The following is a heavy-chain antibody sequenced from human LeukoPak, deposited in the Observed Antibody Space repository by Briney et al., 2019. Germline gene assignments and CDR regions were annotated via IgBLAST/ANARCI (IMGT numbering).Heavy chain of an antibody. CDR3: ARAKGEIFTSSSFYFDY. CDR2: IYYSGST. D-gene: IGHD6-13*01. Sequence: SETLSLTCTVSGGSISSGDYYWSWIRQPPGKGLEWIGYIYYSGSTYYNPSLKSRVTISVDTSKNQFSLKLNSVTAADTAVYYCARAKGEIFTSSSFYFDYWGQGILVSVSS. CDR1: GGSISSGDYY. J-gene: IGHJ4*02. V-gene: IGHV4-30-4*08.